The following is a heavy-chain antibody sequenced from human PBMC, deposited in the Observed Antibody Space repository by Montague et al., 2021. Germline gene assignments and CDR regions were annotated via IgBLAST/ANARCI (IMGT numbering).Heavy chain of an antibody. CDR2: NNK. D-gene: IGHD3/OR15-3a*01. CDR3: ARDPLWTTQQGYFDD. Sequence: NNKYYADFVRGRFTISRDTSKSTLFLQMNSLRAEYTAVYYCARDPLWTTQQGYFDDWGQGNLVTVSA. V-gene: IGHV3-30*01. J-gene: IGHJ4*02.